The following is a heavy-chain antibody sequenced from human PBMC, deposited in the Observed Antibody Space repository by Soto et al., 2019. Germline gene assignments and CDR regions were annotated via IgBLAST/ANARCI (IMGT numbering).Heavy chain of an antibody. CDR3: ARWREQQLSRGYYGMDV. CDR1: GFTFSSYA. Sequence: EAQLLESGGGLVQPGVSLRLSCAVSGFTFSSYAMSWVRQAPGKGLEWVSAISGRGESTYYADSVKGRFTISRDNSKNTLILQMNSLRVEDTAVYYCARWREQQLSRGYYGMDVWGQGTTVTVSS. CDR2: ISGRGEST. J-gene: IGHJ6*02. V-gene: IGHV3-23*01. D-gene: IGHD6-13*01.